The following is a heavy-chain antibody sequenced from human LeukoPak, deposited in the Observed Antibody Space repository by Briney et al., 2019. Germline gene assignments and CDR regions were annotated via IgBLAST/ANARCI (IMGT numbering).Heavy chain of an antibody. CDR2: INPSGGST. Sequence: ASVKVSCKASGYTFTSYYMHWVRQAPGQGLEWMGIINPSGGSTSYAQKFQGRVTMTRDTSTSTVYMELSSLRSEDTAVYYCARGKSYCGGDGYLRAPRPLNYFDYWGQGTLVTVSS. D-gene: IGHD2-21*02. CDR3: ARGKSYCGGDGYLRAPRPLNYFDY. J-gene: IGHJ4*02. CDR1: GYTFTSYY. V-gene: IGHV1-46*01.